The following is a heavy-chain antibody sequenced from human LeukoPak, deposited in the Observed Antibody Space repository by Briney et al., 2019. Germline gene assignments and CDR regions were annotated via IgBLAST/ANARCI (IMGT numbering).Heavy chain of an antibody. CDR2: MRFDGDTK. CDR3: AKGSTMYTAYYFDY. V-gene: IGHV3-30*02. Sequence: GGSLRLSCAASGFLVNDYGMHWVRQAPGKGPEWVAAMRFDGDTKYYVDSVKGRFTISRDTSKNTLFLQMNSLRDEDTATYYCAKGSTMYTAYYFDYWGQGTLVTVSS. D-gene: IGHD3-10*02. CDR1: GFLVNDYG. J-gene: IGHJ4*02.